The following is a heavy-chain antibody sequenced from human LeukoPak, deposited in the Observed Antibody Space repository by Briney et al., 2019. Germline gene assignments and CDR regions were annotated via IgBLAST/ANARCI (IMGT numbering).Heavy chain of an antibody. J-gene: IGHJ4*02. CDR3: AKGIAATGIEYFDK. Sequence: GGSLRLSCAASGFTFSSNAMSWVRQAPGKGLEWVSAIRGSGGSTHYADSVKGRFTISRDNSKNMLYLQMNSLRADDTAVYYCAKGIAATGIEYFDKWGQGTLVTVSS. V-gene: IGHV3-23*01. CDR2: IRGSGGST. D-gene: IGHD6-13*01. CDR1: GFTFSSNA.